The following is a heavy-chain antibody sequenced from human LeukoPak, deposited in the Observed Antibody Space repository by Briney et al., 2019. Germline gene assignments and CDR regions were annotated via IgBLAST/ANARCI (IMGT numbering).Heavy chain of an antibody. CDR3: AKAPGYCSSTSCFYYYYYMDV. D-gene: IGHD2-2*01. CDR1: GFTFSDYS. V-gene: IGHV3-30*18. J-gene: IGHJ6*03. CDR2: ISYDGSNK. Sequence: PGGSLRLSCAASGFTFSDYSMNWVRQAPGKGLEWVAVISYDGSNKYYADSVKGRFTISRDNSKNTLYLQMNSLRAEDTAVYYCAKAPGYCSSTSCFYYYYYMDVWGKGTTVTISS.